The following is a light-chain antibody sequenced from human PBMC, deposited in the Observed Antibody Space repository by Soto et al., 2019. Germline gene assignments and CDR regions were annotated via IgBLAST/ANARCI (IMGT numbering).Light chain of an antibody. CDR2: GAS. CDR3: QQYGSSPGT. V-gene: IGKV3-20*01. CDR1: QSVTSNY. J-gene: IGKJ1*01. Sequence: LSPGERATLSCWASQSVTSNYLAWYQQKPGQAPRLLIFGASIRATGLPDRFSGNGSGTDFTLTISRLEPEDFAVYFCQQYGSSPGTFGQGTKVDIK.